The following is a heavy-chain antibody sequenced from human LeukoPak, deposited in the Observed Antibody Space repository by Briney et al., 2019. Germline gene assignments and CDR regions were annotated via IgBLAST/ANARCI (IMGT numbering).Heavy chain of an antibody. CDR2: INSNSGGT. CDR1: GYTFTGYY. Sequence: ASVKVSCKASGYTFTGYYMHWVRQAPGQGLEWMGWINSNSGGTNYAQKFQGRVTMTRDTSISTAYMELSRLRSDDTAVYYCARAGRRYFDWLSKGAFDIWGQGTMVTVSS. V-gene: IGHV1-2*02. J-gene: IGHJ3*02. D-gene: IGHD3-9*01. CDR3: ARAGRRYFDWLSKGAFDI.